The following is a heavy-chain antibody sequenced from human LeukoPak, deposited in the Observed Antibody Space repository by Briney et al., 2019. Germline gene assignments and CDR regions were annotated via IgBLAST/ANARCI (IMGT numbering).Heavy chain of an antibody. D-gene: IGHD1-14*01. Sequence: GGSLRLSCAASGFTFSSYAMHWVRQAPGKGLEWVAVISYDGSNKYYADSVKGRFTISRDNSKNTLYLQMNSLRAEDTAVYYCARVLPDRSEFDYWGQGTLVTVSS. V-gene: IGHV3-30-3*01. J-gene: IGHJ4*02. CDR2: ISYDGSNK. CDR1: GFTFSSYA. CDR3: ARVLPDRSEFDY.